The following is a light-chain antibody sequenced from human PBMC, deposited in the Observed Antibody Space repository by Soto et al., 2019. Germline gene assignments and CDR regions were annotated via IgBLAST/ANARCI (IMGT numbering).Light chain of an antibody. Sequence: QSVLTQPPSASGSPGQSVTISFTGTSSDVGGYNFVSWYQQHPGKAPKLMIYEVSKRPSGVPDRFSGSKSGNTASLTISGLQAEDEADYYCCSYAGSYTHVVFGGGTKVTVL. CDR3: CSYAGSYTHVV. J-gene: IGLJ2*01. CDR2: EVS. CDR1: SSDVGGYNF. V-gene: IGLV2-8*01.